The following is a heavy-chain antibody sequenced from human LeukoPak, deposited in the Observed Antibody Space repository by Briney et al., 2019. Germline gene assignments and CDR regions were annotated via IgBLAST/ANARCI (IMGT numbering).Heavy chain of an antibody. CDR1: GGSISSYY. Sequence: KASETLSLTCTVSGGSISSYYWSWIRQPPGKGLEWIGYIYYSGSTNYNPSLKSRVTMSVDTSKNQFSLKLSSVTAADTAVYYCARDTPSGSYYDYWGQGTLVTVSS. CDR2: IYYSGST. J-gene: IGHJ4*02. V-gene: IGHV4-59*01. D-gene: IGHD1-26*01. CDR3: ARDTPSGSYYDY.